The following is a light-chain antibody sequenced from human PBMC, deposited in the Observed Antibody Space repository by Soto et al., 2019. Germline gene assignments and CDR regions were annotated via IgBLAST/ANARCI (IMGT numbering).Light chain of an antibody. Sequence: EIVMTQSPATLSVSPGERATLSCRASQRVSSKLAWYQQKPGQAPRLILYASSTRATDIPARFSGSGSGTDFTLTISSLQSEDFAVYYCQQYYDWPPAFGGGTKVEIK. CDR3: QQYYDWPPA. CDR1: QRVSSK. J-gene: IGKJ4*01. V-gene: IGKV3-15*01. CDR2: ASS.